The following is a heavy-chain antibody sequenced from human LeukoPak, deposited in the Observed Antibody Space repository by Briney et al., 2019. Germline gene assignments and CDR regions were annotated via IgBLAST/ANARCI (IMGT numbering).Heavy chain of an antibody. Sequence: GSLRLSCAASGFTFSSYSMNWVRQAPGKGLEWVSSISSSSSYIYYADSVKGRFTISRDNAKNSLYLQMNSLRAEDTAVYYCARDMEAGWSVDYWGQGTLVTVSS. D-gene: IGHD2-15*01. CDR3: ARDMEAGWSVDY. J-gene: IGHJ4*02. V-gene: IGHV3-21*01. CDR2: ISSSSSYI. CDR1: GFTFSSYS.